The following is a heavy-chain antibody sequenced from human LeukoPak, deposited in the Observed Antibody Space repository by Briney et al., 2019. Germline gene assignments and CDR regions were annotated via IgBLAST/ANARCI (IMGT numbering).Heavy chain of an antibody. D-gene: IGHD4-17*01. CDR2: ISSSSSYI. CDR3: ARLSGKTVTAYYYYYYMDV. V-gene: IGHV3-21*01. Sequence: NAGGSLRLXCAASGFTFSSYSMNWVRQAPGKGLEWVSSISSSSSYIYYADSVKGRFTISRDNAKNSLYLQMNSLRAEDTAVYYCARLSGKTVTAYYYYYYMDVWGKGTTVTVSS. CDR1: GFTFSSYS. J-gene: IGHJ6*03.